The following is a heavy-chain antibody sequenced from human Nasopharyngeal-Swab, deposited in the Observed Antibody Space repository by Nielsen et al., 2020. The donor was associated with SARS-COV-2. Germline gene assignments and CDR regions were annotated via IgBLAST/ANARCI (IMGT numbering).Heavy chain of an antibody. CDR2: FDPEDGET. CDR1: VYTLTELS. Sequence: ASVKVSCKVSVYTLTELSMHCVRQAPGKGLEWMGGFDPEDGETIYAQKFQGRVTMTEDTSTDTAYMELSSLRSEDTAVYYCATGPASIAVAGTSYYYYGMDVWGQGTTVTVSS. D-gene: IGHD6-19*01. J-gene: IGHJ6*02. V-gene: IGHV1-24*01. CDR3: ATGPASIAVAGTSYYYYGMDV.